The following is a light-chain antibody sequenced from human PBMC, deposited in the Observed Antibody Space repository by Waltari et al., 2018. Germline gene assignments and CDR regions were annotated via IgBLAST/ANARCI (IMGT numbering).Light chain of an antibody. CDR3: QQYNIWPPWT. CDR1: QRVNIN. CDR2: GAS. J-gene: IGKJ1*01. Sequence: IVMTQSPAILSLSPGDGATLSSRASQRVNINVAWYHQNPGQGPRLLISGASTTATATPARCSGSGSGTDFTLTISSLQSEDFAVYYCQQYNIWPPWTFGQGTKVEIK. V-gene: IGKV3-15*01.